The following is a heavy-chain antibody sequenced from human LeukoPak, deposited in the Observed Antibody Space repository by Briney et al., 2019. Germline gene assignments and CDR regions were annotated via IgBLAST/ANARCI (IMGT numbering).Heavy chain of an antibody. Sequence: GGSLRLSCAASGFTFSSYEMNWVRQAPGKGLEWVSYISSSGSAIYYADSVKDRFTISRDNAKNSLYLQMNSLRAEDTAVYYCAELGITMIGGVWGKGTTVTISS. CDR1: GFTFSSYE. V-gene: IGHV3-48*03. J-gene: IGHJ6*04. CDR2: ISSSGSAI. CDR3: AELGITMIGGV. D-gene: IGHD3-10*02.